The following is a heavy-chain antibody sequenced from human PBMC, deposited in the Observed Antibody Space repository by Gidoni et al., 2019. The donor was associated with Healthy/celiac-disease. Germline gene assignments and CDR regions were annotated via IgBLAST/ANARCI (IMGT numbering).Heavy chain of an antibody. Sequence: QLQLQESGPGLVKPSETLSLTCTVSGGSISSSSYYWGWIRQPPGKGLEWIGSIYYSGSTYYNPSLKSRVTISVDTSKNQFSLKLSSVTAADTAVYYCARHLRSIWEDWYFDLWGRGTLVTVSS. CDR1: GGSISSSSYY. CDR3: ARHLRSIWEDWYFDL. J-gene: IGHJ2*01. D-gene: IGHD1-26*01. V-gene: IGHV4-39*01. CDR2: IYYSGST.